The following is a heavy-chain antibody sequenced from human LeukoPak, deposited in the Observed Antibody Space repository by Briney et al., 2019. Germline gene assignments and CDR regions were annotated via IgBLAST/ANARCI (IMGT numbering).Heavy chain of an antibody. D-gene: IGHD7-27*01. CDR1: GFTFSSHA. Sequence: PGGSLRLSCAASGFTFSSHAMNWVRQAPGKGLEWVSSIGGIGASTYYADSVKGRFTISRDNSKNTLYLQMNSLRAEDTAVYYCARVSLGANWAHFDYWGQGTQVTVSS. J-gene: IGHJ4*02. CDR2: IGGIGAST. CDR3: ARVSLGANWAHFDY. V-gene: IGHV3-23*01.